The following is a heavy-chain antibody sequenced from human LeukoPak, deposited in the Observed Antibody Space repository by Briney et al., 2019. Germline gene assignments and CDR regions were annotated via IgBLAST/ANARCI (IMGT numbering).Heavy chain of an antibody. Sequence: GASVKVSCKASGYTFTGYYMHWVRQAPGQGLEWMGWINPNSGGTNYAQKFQGRVTMARDTSISTAYMELSRLRSDDTAVYYCASSLIGYLLDAFDIWGQGTMVTVSS. CDR1: GYTFTGYY. CDR2: INPNSGGT. D-gene: IGHD3-9*01. V-gene: IGHV1-2*02. J-gene: IGHJ3*02. CDR3: ASSLIGYLLDAFDI.